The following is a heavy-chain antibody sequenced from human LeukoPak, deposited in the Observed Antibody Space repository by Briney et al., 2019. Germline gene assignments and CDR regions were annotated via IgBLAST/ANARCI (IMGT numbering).Heavy chain of an antibody. CDR3: ARDLWVRGDRYGMDV. D-gene: IGHD3-10*01. CDR1: GFTFSSYE. V-gene: IGHV3-48*03. J-gene: IGHJ6*04. Sequence: PGGSLRLSCAASGFTFSSYEMNWVRQAPGKGLEWVSYISSSGSTIYYADSVKGRLTISRDNAKNSLYLQMNSLRAEDTAVYYCARDLWVRGDRYGMDVWGKGTTVTVSS. CDR2: ISSSGSTI.